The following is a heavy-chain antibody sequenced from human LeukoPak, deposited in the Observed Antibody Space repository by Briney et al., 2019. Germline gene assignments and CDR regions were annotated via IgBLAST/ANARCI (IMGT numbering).Heavy chain of an antibody. CDR3: ARENHDYGDFSFFDY. J-gene: IGHJ4*02. D-gene: IGHD4-17*01. CDR1: GGSISSYY. CDR2: IYYSGST. V-gene: IGHV4-59*01. Sequence: SETLSLTCTVSGGSISSYYWSWIRQPPGKGLDWIGYIYYSGSTNYNPSLKSRVTISVDTSKSQFSLKLSSVTAADTAVYYCARENHDYGDFSFFDYWGQGTLVTVSS.